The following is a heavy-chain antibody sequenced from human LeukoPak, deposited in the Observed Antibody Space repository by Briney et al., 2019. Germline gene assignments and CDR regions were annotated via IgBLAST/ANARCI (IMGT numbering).Heavy chain of an antibody. J-gene: IGHJ6*02. V-gene: IGHV3-23*01. D-gene: IGHD3-10*01. Sequence: PGGSLRLSCAASGFTFSSYAMNWVRQAPGKGLGWVSTISGSGGSKHYADSVEGRFTISRDNSKNTVYLQMNSLRAEGTAIYYCAKLTSASGAYGVDVWGQGTTVTVSS. CDR2: ISGSGGSK. CDR1: GFTFSSYA. CDR3: AKLTSASGAYGVDV.